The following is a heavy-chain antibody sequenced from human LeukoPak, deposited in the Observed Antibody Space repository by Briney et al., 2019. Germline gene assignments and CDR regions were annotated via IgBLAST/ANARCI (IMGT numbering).Heavy chain of an antibody. CDR2: MNLDGSER. V-gene: IGHV3-7*01. D-gene: IGHD3-10*01. Sequence: GGSLRLSCGASGFTFTSYWMTWVRQAPGKGLEWVASMNLDGSERYYADSVKGRFTISRDNPNNSLYLQMDSLSGEDTAVYYCARVGPLWFGLLNTADVWGQGTLVTVS. CDR3: ARVGPLWFGLLNTADV. CDR1: GFTFTSYW. J-gene: IGHJ3*01.